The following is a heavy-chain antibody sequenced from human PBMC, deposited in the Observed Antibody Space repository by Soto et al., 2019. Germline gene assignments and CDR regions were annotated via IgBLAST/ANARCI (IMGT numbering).Heavy chain of an antibody. CDR2: IRSDGSDK. V-gene: IGHV3-7*03. J-gene: IGHJ3*01. CDR1: AGTCGNNG. D-gene: IGHD6-13*01. Sequence: GGSKSLCCGAAAGTCGNNGTSWVRKAQGMGLEWVANIRSDGSDKYYVDSVKGRFTISRDNTKNSLSLQMNSLRAEDTAVYYSARDPYSSSRFDFWGQGTIVT. CDR3: ARDPYSSSRFDF.